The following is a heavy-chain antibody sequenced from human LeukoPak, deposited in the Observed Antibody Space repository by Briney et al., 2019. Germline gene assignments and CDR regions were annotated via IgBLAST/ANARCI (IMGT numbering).Heavy chain of an antibody. CDR2: IYSGGST. CDR1: GFTVSSNY. V-gene: IGHV3-66*01. Sequence: PGGSLRLSCAASGFTVSSNYMSWVRQAPGKGLEWVSVIYSGGSTYYADSVKGRFTISRDNSKNTLYLQMNSLRAEDTAVYYCARATYGAYCGGDCYPSYYFDYWGQRTLVTVSS. CDR3: ARATYGAYCGGDCYPSYYFDY. D-gene: IGHD2-21*02. J-gene: IGHJ4*02.